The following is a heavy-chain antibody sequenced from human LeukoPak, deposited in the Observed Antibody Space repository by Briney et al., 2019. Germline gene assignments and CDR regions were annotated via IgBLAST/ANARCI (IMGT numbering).Heavy chain of an antibody. Sequence: SETLPLTCAVYGGSFSGYYWSWIRQPPGKGLEWIGEINHSGSTNYNPSLKSRVTISVDTSKNQFSLKLSSVTAADTAVYYCAGSSSWYQYFDYWGQGTLVTVCS. CDR3: AGSSSWYQYFDY. CDR1: GGSFSGYY. J-gene: IGHJ4*02. D-gene: IGHD6-13*01. V-gene: IGHV4-34*01. CDR2: INHSGST.